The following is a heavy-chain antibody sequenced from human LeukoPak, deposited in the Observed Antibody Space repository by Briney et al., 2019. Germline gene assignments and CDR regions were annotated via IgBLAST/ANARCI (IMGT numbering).Heavy chain of an antibody. D-gene: IGHD5-24*01. CDR2: ISYDGSNK. J-gene: IGHJ4*02. V-gene: IGHV3-30*18. Sequence: GGSLRLSCAASGFTFSSYGMHWVRQRPGKALEWVAVISYDGSNKNYADSVKGRFTISRDNSKNTLYLQMNSLRAEDTAVYYCAKENGYSPKNIDYWGQGTLVTVSS. CDR3: AKENGYSPKNIDY. CDR1: GFTFSSYG.